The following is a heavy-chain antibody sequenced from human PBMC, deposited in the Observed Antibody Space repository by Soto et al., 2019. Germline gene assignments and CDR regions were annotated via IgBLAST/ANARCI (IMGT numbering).Heavy chain of an antibody. Sequence: QVQLVESGGDVVQRGRSLRLSCASSGFTFSNFGIHWVRQSPGKGLEWVAVISYDGSYKYYADSVKGRFTISRDNSKNTLYLQMNSLRPEDTAVYYCAKDDKPRGVDIALAFDYWGQGTLVTVSS. CDR3: AKDDKPRGVDIALAFDY. D-gene: IGHD5-18*01. V-gene: IGHV3-30*18. J-gene: IGHJ4*02. CDR1: GFTFSNFG. CDR2: ISYDGSYK.